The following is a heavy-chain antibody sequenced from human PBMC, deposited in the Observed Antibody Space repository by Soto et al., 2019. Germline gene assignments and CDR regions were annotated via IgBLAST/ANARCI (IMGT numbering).Heavy chain of an antibody. CDR2: ISAYNGNT. CDR1: GYTFTSCG. V-gene: IGHV1-18*01. CDR3: AREGRYYDSSGYMGGYYYYGMDV. Sequence: ASVKVSCKASGYTFTSCGISWVRQAPGQGLEWMGWISAYNGNTNYAQKLQGRVTMTTDTSTSTAYMELRSLRSDDTAVYYCAREGRYYDSSGYMGGYYYYGMDVWGQGTTVTVSS. D-gene: IGHD3-22*01. J-gene: IGHJ6*02.